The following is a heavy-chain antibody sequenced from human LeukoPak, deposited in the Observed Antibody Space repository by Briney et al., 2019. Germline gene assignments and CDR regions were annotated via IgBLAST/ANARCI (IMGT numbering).Heavy chain of an antibody. J-gene: IGHJ4*02. CDR2: MYYTGSYTGTT. V-gene: IGHV4-39*05. D-gene: IGHD3-10*01. CDR1: DGSISSSSFY. Sequence: SETPSLTCIVSDGSISSSSFYWGWIRQPPGKGLEWIGSMYYTGSYTGTTYYNPSLESRVTVSVDTSKNLCSLKLTSVTAADTAVYYCVGEEYGTGSYYKSSDWGQGTLVTVSS. CDR3: VGEEYGTGSYYKSSD.